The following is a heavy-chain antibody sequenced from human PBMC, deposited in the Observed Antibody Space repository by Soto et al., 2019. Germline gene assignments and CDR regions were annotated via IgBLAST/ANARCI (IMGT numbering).Heavy chain of an antibody. Sequence: QVYLVESGGGVVQPGRSLRLSCAASGLTFSSYGMHWVRQAPGKGLEWVAVISYDGSNKYYADSVKGRFTISRDNSKNTVYLQMNSLRAEDTAVYYCAKSSTAEYYYYGMDVWCQGTTVTVSS. V-gene: IGHV3-30*18. CDR2: ISYDGSNK. CDR1: GLTFSSYG. CDR3: AKSSTAEYYYYGMDV. D-gene: IGHD4-4*01. J-gene: IGHJ6*02.